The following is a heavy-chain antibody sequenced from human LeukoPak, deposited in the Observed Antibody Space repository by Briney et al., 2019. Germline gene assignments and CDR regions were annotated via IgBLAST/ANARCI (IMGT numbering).Heavy chain of an antibody. Sequence: GASVKVSCKASGGTFSSYAINWVRQAPGQGLEWMGGIIPIFGTANYAQKFQGRVTITTDESTSTAYMELSSLGSEDTAVYYCARGSGSYYVEPFDYWGQGTLVTVSS. CDR2: IIPIFGTA. CDR3: ARGSGSYYVEPFDY. V-gene: IGHV1-69*05. J-gene: IGHJ4*02. CDR1: GGTFSSYA. D-gene: IGHD1-26*01.